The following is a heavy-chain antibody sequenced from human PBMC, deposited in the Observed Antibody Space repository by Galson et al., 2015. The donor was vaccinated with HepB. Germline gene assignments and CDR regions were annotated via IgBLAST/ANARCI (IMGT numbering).Heavy chain of an antibody. CDR3: ARGDDILTGYYIDYYYYGMDV. V-gene: IGHV3-7*03. CDR1: GFTFSSYW. D-gene: IGHD3-9*01. J-gene: IGHJ6*02. Sequence: SLRLSCAASGFTFSSYWMSWVRQAPGKGLEWVANIKQDGSEKYYVDSVKGRFTISRDNAKNSLYLQMNSLRAEDTAVYYCARGDDILTGYYIDYYYYGMDVWGQGTTVTVSS. CDR2: IKQDGSEK.